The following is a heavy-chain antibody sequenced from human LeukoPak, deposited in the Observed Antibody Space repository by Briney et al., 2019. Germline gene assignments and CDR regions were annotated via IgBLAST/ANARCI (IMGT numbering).Heavy chain of an antibody. J-gene: IGHJ5*02. CDR3: ARHPTALVSYGFDP. V-gene: IGHV4-34*01. D-gene: IGHD5-18*01. CDR2: VDHSGST. Sequence: SETLSLTCAVYGGSFSDKHWSWIRQTPGKGLVWIGEVDHSGSTNYSPSLKSRVTISVDTSKNQFSLNLSSVTAADTAVYYCARHPTALVSYGFDPWGQGTLVTVSS. CDR1: GGSFSDKH.